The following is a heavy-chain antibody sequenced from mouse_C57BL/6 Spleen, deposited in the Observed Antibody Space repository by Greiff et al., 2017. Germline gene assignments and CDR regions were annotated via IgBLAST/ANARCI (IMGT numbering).Heavy chain of an antibody. CDR1: GFSLTSYG. Sequence: QVQLKESGPGLVQPSQSLSITCTVSGFSLTSYGVHWVRQSPGKGLEWLGVIWSGGSTDDNAAFISRLSISKDNSKSQVFFKMNSLQADDTAIYYCARKGDYGSSYEYFDVWGTGTTVTVSA. V-gene: IGHV2-2*01. CDR3: ARKGDYGSSYEYFDV. CDR2: IWSGGST. J-gene: IGHJ1*03. D-gene: IGHD1-1*01.